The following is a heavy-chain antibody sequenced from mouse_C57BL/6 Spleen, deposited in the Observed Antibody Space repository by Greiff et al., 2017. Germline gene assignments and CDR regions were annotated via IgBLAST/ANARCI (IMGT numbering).Heavy chain of an antibody. J-gene: IGHJ1*03. V-gene: IGHV1-18*01. CDR1: GYTFTDYN. CDR2: INPNNGGT. D-gene: IGHD1-1*01. CDR3: ATTVVATMYYDV. Sequence: VQLQQSGPELVKPGASVKIPCKASGYTFTDYNMDWVKQSHGKSLEWIGDINPNNGGTIYNRKFKGKATLTVDKSSSTAYMELRSRTSEDTAVYYCATTVVATMYYDVWGTGTTVTVSS.